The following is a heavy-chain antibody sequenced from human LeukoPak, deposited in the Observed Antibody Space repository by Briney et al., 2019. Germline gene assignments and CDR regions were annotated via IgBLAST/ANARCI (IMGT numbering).Heavy chain of an antibody. V-gene: IGHV3-43*02. CDR2: ISGDGGST. J-gene: IGHJ6*02. D-gene: IGHD6-13*01. CDR3: AKTIAAAGADHYYYGMDV. CDR1: GFTFDDYA. Sequence: GRSLRLSCAASGFTFDDYAMHWVRQAPRKGLEWVSLISGDGGSTYYADSVKGRFTISRDNSKNSLYLQMNSLRTEDTALYYCAKTIAAAGADHYYYGMDVWGQGTTVTVSS.